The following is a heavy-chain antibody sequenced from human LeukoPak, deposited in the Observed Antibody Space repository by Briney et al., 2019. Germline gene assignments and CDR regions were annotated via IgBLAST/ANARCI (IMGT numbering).Heavy chain of an antibody. CDR3: ARDPSSYYDSSRVAFDI. CDR1: GGTFSSYA. CDR2: IIPIFGTA. J-gene: IGHJ3*02. V-gene: IGHV1-69*13. D-gene: IGHD3-22*01. Sequence: SVKVSCKASGGTFSSYAISWVRQAPGQGLEWMGGIIPIFGTASYAQKFQGRVTITADESTSTAYMELSSLRSEDTAVYYCARDPSSYYDSSRVAFDIWGQGTMVTVSS.